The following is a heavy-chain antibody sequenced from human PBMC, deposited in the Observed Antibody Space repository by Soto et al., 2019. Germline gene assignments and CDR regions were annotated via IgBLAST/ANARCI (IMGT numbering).Heavy chain of an antibody. J-gene: IGHJ6*02. Sequence: QVQLVQSGAEVKKPGSSVKVSCKASGGTFSSYAISWVRQAPGQGLEWMGGIIPIFGTANYAQKVQGRVTVTAAESTRTAYMELSRLRCEETAVSYCAPHGSGSGSYYSGMGVWGQGTTVPVS. CDR2: IIPIFGTA. CDR3: APHGSGSGSYYSGMGV. V-gene: IGHV1-69*12. CDR1: GGTFSSYA. D-gene: IGHD6-19*01.